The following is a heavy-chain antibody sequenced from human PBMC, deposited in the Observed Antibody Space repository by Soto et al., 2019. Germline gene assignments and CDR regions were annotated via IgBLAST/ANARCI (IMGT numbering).Heavy chain of an antibody. J-gene: IGHJ4*02. CDR3: ARESRYCSGGSCYFLPGIDY. Sequence: ASVKVSCKASGGTFGSNAISWVRQAPGQGLEWMGGIIPIFGTANYAQKFQGRVTITADESTSTAYMELSSLRSEDTAVYYCARESRYCSGGSCYFLPGIDYWGQGTLVTVSS. CDR1: GGTFGSNA. CDR2: IIPIFGTA. V-gene: IGHV1-69*13. D-gene: IGHD2-15*01.